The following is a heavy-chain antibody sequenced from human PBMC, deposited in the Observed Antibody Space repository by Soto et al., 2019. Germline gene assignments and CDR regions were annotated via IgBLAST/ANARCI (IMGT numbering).Heavy chain of an antibody. J-gene: IGHJ4*01. Sequence: PGGSLRLSCAASGFTVSSYYMSWVRQAPGKGLEWVSVIYREGSADFADSVKGRFTISRDNSKNTLYLQMSSLRAEDTAVYYCARVHSSSYHNFDYWGQEPWSPSP. D-gene: IGHD6-13*01. CDR1: GFTVSSYY. CDR3: ARVHSSSYHNFDY. CDR2: IYREGSA. V-gene: IGHV3-66*01.